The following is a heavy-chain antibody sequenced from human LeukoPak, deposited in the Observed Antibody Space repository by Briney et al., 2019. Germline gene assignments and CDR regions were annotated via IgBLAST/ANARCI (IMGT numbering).Heavy chain of an antibody. J-gene: IGHJ4*02. CDR3: ARARHCASATCYLDF. V-gene: IGHV3-23*01. D-gene: IGHD2-2*01. CDR2: ISGSGDST. Sequence: PGGSLRLSCAASGFSLNNYDMTWIRQAPGKGLEWVSGISGSGDSTYYADSVRGRFTISRDNSKNTLCLQMDSLIAEDTALYYCARARHCASATCYLDFWGQGTLVTVSS. CDR1: GFSLNNYD.